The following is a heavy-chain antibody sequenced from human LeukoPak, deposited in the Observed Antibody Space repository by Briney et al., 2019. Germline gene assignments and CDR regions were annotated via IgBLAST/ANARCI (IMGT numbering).Heavy chain of an antibody. Sequence: PGGSLRLSCAASGFTFSDYYMSCIRQAPGEGLEWVSHIANSRSYTNYADSVKGRFTISRDNAKNSLYLQMNSLRAEDTAVYYCARVRAGGYLDYWGQGTLVTVSS. J-gene: IGHJ4*02. CDR1: GFTFSDYY. CDR3: ARVRAGGYLDY. V-gene: IGHV3-11*05. D-gene: IGHD6-13*01. CDR2: IANSRSYT.